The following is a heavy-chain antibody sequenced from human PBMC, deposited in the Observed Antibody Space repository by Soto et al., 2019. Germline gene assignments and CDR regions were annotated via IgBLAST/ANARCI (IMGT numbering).Heavy chain of an antibody. CDR1: GGTFSSYA. J-gene: IGHJ6*02. CDR2: IIPIFGTA. CDR3: ASPAGTRYYYYYNGMDV. V-gene: IGHV1-69*13. Sequence: GASVKVSCKASGGTFSSYAISWVRQAPGQGLEWMGGIIPIFGTANYAQKFQGRVTITADESTSTAYMELSSLRSEDTAVYYCASPAGTRYYYYYNGMDVWGQGTTVTVSS. D-gene: IGHD1-7*01.